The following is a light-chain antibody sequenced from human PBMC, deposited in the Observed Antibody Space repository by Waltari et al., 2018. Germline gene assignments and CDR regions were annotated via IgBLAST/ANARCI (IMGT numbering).Light chain of an antibody. Sequence: QSALTQPASVSGAPGQSITISCTGSSRAFGGYSLVSWYQQHPGKAPKLMIYAVTKRPSGVSHRFSGSKSGNTASLTISGLQTEDEADYYCCSYAGSTTSSVVFGTGTKVIVL. J-gene: IGLJ1*01. CDR2: AVT. CDR3: CSYAGSTTSSVV. CDR1: SRAFGGYSL. V-gene: IGLV2-23*02.